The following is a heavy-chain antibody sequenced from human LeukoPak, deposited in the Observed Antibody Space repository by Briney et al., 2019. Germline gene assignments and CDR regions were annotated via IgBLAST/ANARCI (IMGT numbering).Heavy chain of an antibody. J-gene: IGHJ5*02. Sequence: RASVKVSCKASGGTFSSYAISWVRQAPGQGLEWMGGIIPIFGTANYAQKFQGRVTITTDESTSTAYMELSSLRSEDTAVYYCARDHPSEYSSWGDWFDPWGQGTLVTVSS. CDR2: IIPIFGTA. CDR3: ARDHPSEYSSWGDWFDP. V-gene: IGHV1-69*05. D-gene: IGHD6-6*01. CDR1: GGTFSSYA.